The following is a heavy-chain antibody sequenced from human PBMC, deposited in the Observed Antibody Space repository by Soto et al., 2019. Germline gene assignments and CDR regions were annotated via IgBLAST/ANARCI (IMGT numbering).Heavy chain of an antibody. Sequence: SGFTVSSNYMHWVRQAPGKGLEWVAVIWYDGSNKYYANSVNGRFTISRDNSKNTLYLQMNSLKADDTAVYYCAREAYTSGWYYFDYWGQGTLVTVSS. CDR3: AREAYTSGWYYFDY. CDR2: IWYDGSNK. V-gene: IGHV3-33*01. CDR1: GFTVSSNY. D-gene: IGHD6-19*01. J-gene: IGHJ4*02.